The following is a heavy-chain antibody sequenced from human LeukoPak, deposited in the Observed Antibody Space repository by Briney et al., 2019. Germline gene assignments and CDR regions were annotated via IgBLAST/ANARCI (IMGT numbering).Heavy chain of an antibody. V-gene: IGHV3-48*01. Sequence: GGSLRLSCAASGFNFSIYTMNWVRQAPGKGLEWVSFISGTNNTKHYTDSVKGRFTISRDNAKNSLDLQMNNLRLDDTAVYFCARGPPIVLVPAAKDYWGQGTLVTVSS. CDR2: ISGTNNTK. CDR3: ARGPPIVLVPAAKDY. J-gene: IGHJ4*02. CDR1: GFNFSIYT. D-gene: IGHD2-2*01.